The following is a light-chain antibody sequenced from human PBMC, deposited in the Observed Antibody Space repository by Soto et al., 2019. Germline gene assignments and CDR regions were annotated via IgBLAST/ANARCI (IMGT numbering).Light chain of an antibody. Sequence: IVLTQSPGTLSLSPGERATLSCRASQTGSNSYLAWYQQKSGQAPRLLIYDASNRATGIPARFSGSGSGTDFTLTISSLEPEDFAVYYCQQRSNWPPLTFGGGTKVDIK. CDR2: DAS. V-gene: IGKV3-11*01. CDR3: QQRSNWPPLT. CDR1: QTGSNSY. J-gene: IGKJ4*01.